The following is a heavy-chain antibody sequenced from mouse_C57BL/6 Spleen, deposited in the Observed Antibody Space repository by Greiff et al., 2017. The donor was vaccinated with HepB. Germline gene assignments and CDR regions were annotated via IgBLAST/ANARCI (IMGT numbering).Heavy chain of an antibody. V-gene: IGHV14-4*01. CDR1: GFNIKDDY. CDR3: AFDSNPFAC. D-gene: IGHD2-5*01. CDR2: IDPENGDT. J-gene: IGHJ3*01. Sequence: EVQLQQSGAELVRPGASVKLSCTASGFNIKDDYMLWVKQRPEQGLEWIGWIDPENGDTDYASKFQGKATITADTSSNTAYLHLSSLTSEDTAVYYCAFDSNPFACWGQGTLVTVAT.